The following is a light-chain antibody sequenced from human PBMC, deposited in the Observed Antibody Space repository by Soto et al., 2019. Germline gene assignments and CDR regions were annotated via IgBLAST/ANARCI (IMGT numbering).Light chain of an antibody. CDR3: QQSYSTPRT. CDR2: DAS. J-gene: IGKJ5*01. CDR1: QDISNY. V-gene: IGKV1-39*01. Sequence: DIQITHSASSLSPSVPYRVTITCQASQDISNYLNWYQQKPGKAPKLLIYDASNLETGVPSRFSGSGSGTDFTLTISSLQPEDFATYYCQQSYSTPRTFGQGTRLEIK.